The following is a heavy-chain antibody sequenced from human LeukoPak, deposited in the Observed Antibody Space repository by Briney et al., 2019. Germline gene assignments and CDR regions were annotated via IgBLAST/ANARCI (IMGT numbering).Heavy chain of an antibody. CDR3: ARRPQSYYGMDV. J-gene: IGHJ6*02. Sequence: GESLKISCKGSGYTFSNYWIGWVRQMPGKGLEWMGIIYPGDSDTRYSPSFQGQVTISADKSISTTYLQWSSLKASVTAMYYCARRPQSYYGMDVWGQGTTVTVSS. CDR2: IYPGDSDT. CDR1: GYTFSNYW. V-gene: IGHV5-51*01.